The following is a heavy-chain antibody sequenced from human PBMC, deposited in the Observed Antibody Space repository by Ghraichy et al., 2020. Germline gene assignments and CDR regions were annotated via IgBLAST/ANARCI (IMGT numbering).Heavy chain of an antibody. CDR2: ISWDGGST. V-gene: IGHV3-43*01. CDR1: GFTFDDYN. D-gene: IGHD6-13*01. CDR3: AKDLQGSSWYGRSYYYYGMDV. J-gene: IGHJ6*02. Sequence: GGSLRLSCAASGFTFDDYNIHWVRQTPGKGLEWVSLISWDGGSTYYADSVKGRFTISRDNSKNSLYLQMNSLRTEDTALYYCAKDLQGSSWYGRSYYYYGMDVWGQGTTVTVSS.